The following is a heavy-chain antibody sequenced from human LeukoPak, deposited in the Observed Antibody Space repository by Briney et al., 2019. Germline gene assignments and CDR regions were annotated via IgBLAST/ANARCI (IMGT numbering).Heavy chain of an antibody. J-gene: IGHJ3*02. Sequence: GGSLRLSCAASGFNFDTFVMNWVRQAPGKGLEWVSSISTSSSYIYYADSVKGRFTISRDNAKNSLYLQMNSLRAEDTAVYYCARDRYYDSSGYYSVDAFDIWGQGTMVTVSS. V-gene: IGHV3-21*01. CDR3: ARDRYYDSSGYYSVDAFDI. D-gene: IGHD3-22*01. CDR2: ISTSSSYI. CDR1: GFNFDTFV.